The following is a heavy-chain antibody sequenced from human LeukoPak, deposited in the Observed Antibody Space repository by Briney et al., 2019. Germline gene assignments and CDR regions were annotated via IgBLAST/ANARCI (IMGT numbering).Heavy chain of an antibody. Sequence: PSETLSLTCTVSGGSISSGSYYWRWIRQPAGKGLEWIGRIYTSGSTNYNPSLKSRVTISVDTSKNQFSLKLGSVTAADTAVYYCAREVDGNYDFWSGFPSENWFDPWGQGTLVTVSS. J-gene: IGHJ5*02. CDR1: GGSISSGSYY. V-gene: IGHV4-61*02. D-gene: IGHD3-3*01. CDR2: IYTSGST. CDR3: AREVDGNYDFWSGFPSENWFDP.